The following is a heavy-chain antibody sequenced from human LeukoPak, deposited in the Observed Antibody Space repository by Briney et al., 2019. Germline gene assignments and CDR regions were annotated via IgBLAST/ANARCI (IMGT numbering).Heavy chain of an antibody. CDR3: ARRDRAIDEDDRYFDY. CDR2: INHSGST. Sequence: PSETLSLTCAVYGGSFSGYYWSWIRQPPGKGLEWIGEINHSGSTNYNPSLKSRVTISVDTSKNQFSLKLSSVTAADTAVYYCARRDRAIDEDDRYFDYWGQGTLVTVSS. D-gene: IGHD3-3*01. J-gene: IGHJ4*02. CDR1: GGSFSGYY. V-gene: IGHV4-34*01.